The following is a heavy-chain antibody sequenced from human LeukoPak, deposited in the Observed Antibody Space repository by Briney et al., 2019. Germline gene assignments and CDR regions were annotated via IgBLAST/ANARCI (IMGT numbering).Heavy chain of an antibody. V-gene: IGHV4-59*01. CDR1: GASINSYY. D-gene: IGHD2-15*01. J-gene: IGHJ5*02. CDR3: ARGGRGRLDP. CDR2: IYYSGST. Sequence: SETLSLTCIVSGASINSYYWSWIRQPPGKGLEWIGYIYYSGSTNYNPSLKSRVTILVDTSKNQFSLKLSSVTAADTAVYYCARGGRGRLDPWGQGTLVTVSS.